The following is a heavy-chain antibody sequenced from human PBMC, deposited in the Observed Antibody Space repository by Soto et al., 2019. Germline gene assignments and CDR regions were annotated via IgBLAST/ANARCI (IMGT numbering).Heavy chain of an antibody. CDR2: TYYRLKWYN. D-gene: IGHD6-19*01. V-gene: IGHV6-1*01. Sequence: SQTLSLTCAISGDSVSSNSAAWNWIRQSPSRGLEWLGRTYYRLKWYNDYAVSVKSRITINPDTSKNQFSLQLVSVTPDVTAVYYCARGRAVAGYFDYWGQGTLVTVSS. J-gene: IGHJ4*02. CDR3: ARGRAVAGYFDY. CDR1: GDSVSSNSAA.